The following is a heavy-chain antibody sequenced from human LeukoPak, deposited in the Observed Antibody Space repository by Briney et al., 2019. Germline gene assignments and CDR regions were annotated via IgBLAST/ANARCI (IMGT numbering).Heavy chain of an antibody. V-gene: IGHV3-21*01. CDR3: ARDRSGYSVPTGHDY. D-gene: IGHD5-12*01. CDR1: GFTFSSYS. Sequence: PGGSLRLSCAASGFTFSSYSMNWVRQAPGKGLEWVSSISSSSSYIYYADSVKGRFTISRDNAKNSLYLQMNSLRAEDTAVYYCARDRSGYSVPTGHDYWGQGTLVTVSS. J-gene: IGHJ4*02. CDR2: ISSSSSYI.